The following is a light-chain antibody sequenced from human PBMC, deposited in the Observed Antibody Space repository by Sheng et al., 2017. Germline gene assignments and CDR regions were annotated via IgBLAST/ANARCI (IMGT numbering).Light chain of an antibody. CDR2: KAS. Sequence: IQMTQSPSTLSASVGDRVTITCRASQNIRIWLAWYQQKPGKAPKALIYKASNLESGVPSRFSGGGSGTQFILTISNLQPDDFATYYCLQYSDDWSFGQGTKVE. J-gene: IGKJ1*01. CDR3: LQYSDDWS. CDR1: QNIRIW. V-gene: IGKV1-5*03.